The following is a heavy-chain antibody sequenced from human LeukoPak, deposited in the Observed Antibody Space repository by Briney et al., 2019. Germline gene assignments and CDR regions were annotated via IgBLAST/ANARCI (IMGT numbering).Heavy chain of an antibody. V-gene: IGHV4-39*01. D-gene: IGHD2-15*01. J-gene: IGHJ3*02. CDR2: IYYSGST. CDR1: GGSISSSSYY. Sequence: SETLSLTCTVSGGSISSSSYYWGWIRQPPGKGLEWIGGIYYSGSTYYNPSLKSRVTISVDTSKNQFSLKLSSVTAADTAVYYCARLGGVYCSGGSCPDAFDIWGQGTMVTVSS. CDR3: ARLGGVYCSGGSCPDAFDI.